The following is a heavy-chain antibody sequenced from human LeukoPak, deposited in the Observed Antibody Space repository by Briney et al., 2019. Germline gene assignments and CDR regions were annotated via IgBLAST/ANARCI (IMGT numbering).Heavy chain of an antibody. J-gene: IGHJ4*02. Sequence: GGSLRLSCAASGFTFSTYSMDWVRQAPGKGLEWVSSISSTSIYIYHADSVKGRFTISRDNAKNSFYLQMNSLRAEDTAVYYCAKRGPRDYYDSSGYYLDYWGQGTLVTVSS. V-gene: IGHV3-21*04. D-gene: IGHD3-22*01. CDR2: ISSTSIYI. CDR1: GFTFSTYS. CDR3: AKRGPRDYYDSSGYYLDY.